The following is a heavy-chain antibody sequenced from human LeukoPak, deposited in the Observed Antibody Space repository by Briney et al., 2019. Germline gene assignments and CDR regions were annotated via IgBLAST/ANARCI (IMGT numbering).Heavy chain of an antibody. Sequence: TGEALKISCKGSGYRFTSYWISWVRQMPGKGLEWMGRIDLSDSYSNYSPSFQGHVTISADNSISTAYLQWSSLKASDTAMYYCARHESKSIAAATPWGQGTLVTVSS. V-gene: IGHV5-10-1*01. D-gene: IGHD6-13*01. CDR2: IDLSDSYS. CDR1: GYRFTSYW. J-gene: IGHJ5*02. CDR3: ARHESKSIAAATP.